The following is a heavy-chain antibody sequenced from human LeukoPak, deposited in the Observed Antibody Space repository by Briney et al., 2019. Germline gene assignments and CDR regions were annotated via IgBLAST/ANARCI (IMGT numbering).Heavy chain of an antibody. CDR1: GFTFDDYA. CDR3: ARDQYDTWSRRGNFDS. V-gene: IGHV3-9*01. Sequence: GGSLRLSCAASGFTFDDYAMHWVRQAPGKGLEWVSHISWNSGSITYADSVKGRFTISRDNTKNSLYLQMNSLRVEDTAVFYCARDQYDTWSRRGNFDSWGQGTLVIVSS. D-gene: IGHD3-3*01. CDR2: ISWNSGSI. J-gene: IGHJ4*02.